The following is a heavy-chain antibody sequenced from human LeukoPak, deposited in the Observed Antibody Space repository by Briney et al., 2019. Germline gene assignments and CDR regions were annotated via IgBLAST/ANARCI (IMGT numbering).Heavy chain of an antibody. V-gene: IGHV4-30-2*01. CDR2: IYHSGST. CDR3: AREPRITMIVVAQEDAFDI. J-gene: IGHJ3*02. D-gene: IGHD3-22*01. CDR1: GGSISSGGYS. Sequence: SETLSLTCAVSGGSISSGGYSWSWIRQPPGKGLEWIWYIYHSGSTYYNPSLKSRVTISVDRSKNQFSLKLSSVTAADTAVYYCAREPRITMIVVAQEDAFDIWGQGTMVTVSS.